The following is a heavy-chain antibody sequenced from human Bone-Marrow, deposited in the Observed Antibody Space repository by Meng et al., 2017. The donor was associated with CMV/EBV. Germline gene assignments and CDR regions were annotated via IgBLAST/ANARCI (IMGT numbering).Heavy chain of an antibody. Sequence: SETLSLTCTVSGGSISSSSYYWGWIRQPPGKGLEWIGYIYYSGSTNYNPSLKSRVTISVDTSKNQFSLKLSSVTAADTAVYYCAGGDGYNYGYWGQGTLVTVSS. CDR1: GGSISSSSYY. CDR2: IYYSGST. D-gene: IGHD5-24*01. CDR3: AGGDGYNYGY. V-gene: IGHV4-61*05. J-gene: IGHJ4*02.